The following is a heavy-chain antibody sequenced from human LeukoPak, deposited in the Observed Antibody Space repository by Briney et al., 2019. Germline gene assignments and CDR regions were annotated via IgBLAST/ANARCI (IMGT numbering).Heavy chain of an antibody. D-gene: IGHD2-2*01. J-gene: IGHJ6*03. V-gene: IGHV1-8*03. CDR2: MNPNSGNT. CDR3: ARGRSDIVVVPAAIRNYYYYYMDV. CDR1: GYTFTSYD. Sequence: GASVKVSCKASGYTFTSYDINWVRQAPGQGLEWMGWMNPNSGNTGYAQKFQGRVTITRNTSISTAYMELSSLRSEDTAVYYCARGRSDIVVVPAAIRNYYYYYMDVWGKGTTVTVSS.